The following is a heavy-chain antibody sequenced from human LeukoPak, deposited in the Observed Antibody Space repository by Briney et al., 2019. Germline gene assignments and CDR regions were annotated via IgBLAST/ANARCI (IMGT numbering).Heavy chain of an antibody. CDR2: ISAYNGNT. D-gene: IGHD2-8*01. CDR1: GYTFTIYG. V-gene: IGHV1-18*01. Sequence: ASVTVSFTSSGYTFTIYGISWVRQAPGQGLEWMGWISAYNGNTNYAQKLQGRVTMTTDTSTSTAYMELRSLRSDDTAVYYCARDRGNGVCLVWGQGTLVSVLS. CDR3: ARDRGNGVCLV. J-gene: IGHJ4*02.